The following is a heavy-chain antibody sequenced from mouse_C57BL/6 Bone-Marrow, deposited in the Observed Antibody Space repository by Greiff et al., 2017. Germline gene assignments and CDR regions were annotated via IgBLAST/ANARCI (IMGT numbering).Heavy chain of an antibody. Sequence: EVQVVESGPVLVKPGASVKMSCKASGYTFTDYYMNWVKQSHGKSLEWIGVINPYNGGTSYNQKFKGKATLTVDKSSSTAYMELNSLTSEDSAVYYCARDYYYFDYWGQGTTLTVSS. CDR1: GYTFTDYY. D-gene: IGHD2-13*01. CDR3: ARDYYYFDY. V-gene: IGHV1-19*01. J-gene: IGHJ2*01. CDR2: INPYNGGT.